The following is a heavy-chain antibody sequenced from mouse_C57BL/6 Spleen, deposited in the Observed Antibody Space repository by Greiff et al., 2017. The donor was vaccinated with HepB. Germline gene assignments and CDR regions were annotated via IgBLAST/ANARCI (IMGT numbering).Heavy chain of an antibody. V-gene: IGHV1-59*01. J-gene: IGHJ3*01. CDR2: IDPSDSYT. CDR1: GYTFTSYW. CDR3: ARRGLRQGDFAY. Sequence: QLQQPGAELVRPGTSVKLSCKASGYTFTSYWMHWVKQRPGQGLEWIGVIDPSDSYTNYNQKFKGKATLTVDTSSSTAYMQLSSLTSEDSAVYYCARRGLRQGDFAYWGQGTLVTVSA. D-gene: IGHD2-4*01.